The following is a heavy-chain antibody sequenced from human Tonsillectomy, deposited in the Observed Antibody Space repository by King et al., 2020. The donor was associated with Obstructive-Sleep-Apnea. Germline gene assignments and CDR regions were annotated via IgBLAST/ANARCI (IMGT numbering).Heavy chain of an antibody. CDR3: ARVEYGTAAFDI. CDR1: GGSISSSSYY. V-gene: IGHV4-39*07. CDR2: IYYSGST. Sequence: LQLQESGPGLVKPSETLSLTCTVSGGSISSSSYYWGWIRQPPGKGLEWIGGIYYSGSTYYNPSLKSRVTISVDTSKNQFSLKLCSVTAADTAVYYCARVEYGTAAFDIWGQGTMVTVSS. D-gene: IGHD4/OR15-4a*01. J-gene: IGHJ3*02.